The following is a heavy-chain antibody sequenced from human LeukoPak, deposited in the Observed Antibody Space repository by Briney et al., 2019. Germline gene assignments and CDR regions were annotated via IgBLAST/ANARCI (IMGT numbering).Heavy chain of an antibody. V-gene: IGHV4-34*01. D-gene: IGHD2-8*02. CDR1: GGSFSGYY. Sequence: PSETLSLTCAVYGGSFSGYYWSWIRQPPGKGLEWIGEINHSGSTNYNPSLKSRVTISVDTSKNQFSLKLSSVTAADTAVYYCASRAPLVGFDYWAQGTLVTVSS. J-gene: IGHJ4*02. CDR3: ASRAPLVGFDY. CDR2: INHSGST.